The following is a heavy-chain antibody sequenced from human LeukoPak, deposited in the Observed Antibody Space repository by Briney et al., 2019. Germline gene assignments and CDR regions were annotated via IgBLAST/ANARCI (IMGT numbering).Heavy chain of an antibody. V-gene: IGHV3-7*01. Sequence: GGSLRLSCAASGFTFSSYWMSWVRQAPGKGLEWVANIKQDGSEKYYVDSVKGRFTISRDNAKNSLYLQMNSLRAEDTAVYYCARAQRGSYYQAGPNYFDYWGQGTLVTVSS. CDR2: IKQDGSEK. CDR1: GFTFSSYW. D-gene: IGHD1-26*01. J-gene: IGHJ4*02. CDR3: ARAQRGSYYQAGPNYFDY.